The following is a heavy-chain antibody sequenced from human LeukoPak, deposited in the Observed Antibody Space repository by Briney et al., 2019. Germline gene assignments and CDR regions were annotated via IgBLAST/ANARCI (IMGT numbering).Heavy chain of an antibody. V-gene: IGHV4-38-2*02. D-gene: IGHD6-13*01. Sequence: SETLSLTCTVSGYSINNSYYWGWIRQPPGKGLEWIGSIYHSGSTYYNPSLRSRVTISVDTSKSQFFLKLSSVTAADTAVYYCARVETEGSSWYGVHYFDYWGQGTQVTVSS. CDR2: IYHSGST. CDR1: GYSINNSYY. J-gene: IGHJ4*02. CDR3: ARVETEGSSWYGVHYFDY.